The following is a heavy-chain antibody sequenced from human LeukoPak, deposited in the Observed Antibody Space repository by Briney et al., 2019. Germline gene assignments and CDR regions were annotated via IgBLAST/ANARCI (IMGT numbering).Heavy chain of an antibody. CDR2: ISSSGRAK. J-gene: IGHJ4*02. D-gene: IGHD1-26*01. CDR3: ARGKWEPLDY. V-gene: IGHV3-48*04. CDR1: GFTFSSYS. Sequence: GGSLRLSCAASGFTFSSYSMNWVRQAPGKGLEWVSYISSSGRAKYYADSVKGRFTISRDNAKNSLYLQMNSLRAEDTAVYYCARGKWEPLDYWGQGTLVTVSS.